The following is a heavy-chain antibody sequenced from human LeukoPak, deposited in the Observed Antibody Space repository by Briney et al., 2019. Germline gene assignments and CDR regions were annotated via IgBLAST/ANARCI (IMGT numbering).Heavy chain of an antibody. CDR2: INPNSGGT. Sequence: ASVKDSCMTSLYSFTDYYIHCVRQAPGQGLEWMGWINPNSGGTSSAQKFQGRVDMTRDTSITTVYMEVRWLTSVDTAIYYCARADRLDGGPYLIGPWGQGTLVTVSS. CDR1: LYSFTDYY. CDR3: ARADRLDGGPYLIGP. D-gene: IGHD3-16*01. V-gene: IGHV1-2*02. J-gene: IGHJ5*02.